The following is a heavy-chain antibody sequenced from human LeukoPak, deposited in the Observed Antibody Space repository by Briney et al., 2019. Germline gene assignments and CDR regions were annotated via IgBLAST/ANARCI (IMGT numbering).Heavy chain of an antibody. CDR3: ARGDGYHIF. V-gene: IGHV4-4*07. Sequence: SETLSFTCISSGGSMTKYNWTWIRQPAGKGLEWIGRIFTNGSTNCNPSLKSRVTTSVDSSKSHVSLKLSSVTAADTAVYYCARGDGYHIFWGQGTLVTVSS. D-gene: IGHD5-24*01. J-gene: IGHJ4*02. CDR1: GGSMTKYN. CDR2: IFTNGST.